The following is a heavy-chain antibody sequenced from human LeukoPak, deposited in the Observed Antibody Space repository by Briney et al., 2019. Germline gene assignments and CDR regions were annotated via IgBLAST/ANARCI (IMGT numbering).Heavy chain of an antibody. CDR1: GFTFPDYG. Sequence: GVSLRLSCAASGFTFPDYGMSWVRLAPGKGLEWFSGVDLNGGSTHYADSVKGRFTISRDNAKNSLYLQMNTLRAEDTALYYCARLFNFYGSGTYYPFDSWGQGALVTVSS. CDR3: ARLFNFYGSGTYYPFDS. D-gene: IGHD3-10*01. CDR2: VDLNGGST. V-gene: IGHV3-20*04. J-gene: IGHJ4*02.